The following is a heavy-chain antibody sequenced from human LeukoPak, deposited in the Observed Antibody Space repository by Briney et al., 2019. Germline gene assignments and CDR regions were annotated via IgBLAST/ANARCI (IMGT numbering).Heavy chain of an antibody. D-gene: IGHD6-13*01. J-gene: IGHJ4*02. Sequence: GVPLRLSCTASGFTFGYYWIMCVRQAPGKGLVGVASIKQDGSEKYYVDSVKGRFTISRDNAKNSLYLQMNNLRAEDTAVYYCLRDRGYSTYDCWGQGTLVTVSS. V-gene: IGHV3-7*01. CDR2: IKQDGSEK. CDR3: LRDRGYSTYDC. CDR1: GFTFGYYW.